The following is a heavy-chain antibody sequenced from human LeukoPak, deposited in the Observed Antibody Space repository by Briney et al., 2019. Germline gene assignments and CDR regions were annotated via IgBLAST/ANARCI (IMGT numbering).Heavy chain of an antibody. D-gene: IGHD5-12*01. CDR2: IYYSGST. V-gene: IGHV4-59*01. J-gene: IGHJ4*02. CDR1: GGSISGYY. Sequence: PSETLSLTCTFSGGSISGYYWSWIRQPPGKGLEWIGYIYYSGSTNYNPSLKSRVTISVDTSKNQFSLKLSSVTAADTAVYYCARDKSGYDFEGAFDYWGQGTLVTVSS. CDR3: ARDKSGYDFEGAFDY.